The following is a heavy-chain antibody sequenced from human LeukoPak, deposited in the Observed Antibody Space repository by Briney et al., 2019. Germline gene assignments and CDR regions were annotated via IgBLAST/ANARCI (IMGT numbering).Heavy chain of an antibody. J-gene: IGHJ4*02. Sequence: ASVKVSCKASGYTFTSYGISWVRQAPGQGLEWMGRISAYNGNTNYAQKLQGRVTMTTDTSTSTAYMELRSLRSDDTAVYYCARALYYYGSGAPDYWGQGTLVTVSS. CDR1: GYTFTSYG. CDR3: ARALYYYGSGAPDY. CDR2: ISAYNGNT. D-gene: IGHD3-10*01. V-gene: IGHV1-18*01.